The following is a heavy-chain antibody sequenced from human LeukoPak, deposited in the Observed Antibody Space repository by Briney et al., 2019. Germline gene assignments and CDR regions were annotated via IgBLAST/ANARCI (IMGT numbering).Heavy chain of an antibody. J-gene: IGHJ4*02. D-gene: IGHD4-23*01. Sequence: SETLSLTCTVSGGPISTSYYYWGWIRQPPGKGLEWIGGIHYSGTAYYKPSLASRVAISVDTSKNQFSLSLSSVTAADTAVYYCARRDDGNAYVDHWAQGTLVTVSS. CDR1: GGPISTSYYY. V-gene: IGHV4-39*01. CDR3: ARRDDGNAYVDH. CDR2: IHYSGTA.